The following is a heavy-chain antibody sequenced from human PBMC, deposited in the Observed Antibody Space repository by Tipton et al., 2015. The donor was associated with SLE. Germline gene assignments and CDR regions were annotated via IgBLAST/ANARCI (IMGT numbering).Heavy chain of an antibody. CDR2: IKQDGSEK. D-gene: IGHD2-21*01. CDR3: TTESDGVMEY. V-gene: IGHV3-7*01. CDR1: GFTFSSYW. Sequence: SLRLSCAASGFTFSSYWMSWVRQAPGKGLEWVANIKQDGSEKYYVDSVKGRFTVSRDNAKNTLYLQMNSLRAEDTAVYYCTTESDGVMEYWGQGALVTVSS. J-gene: IGHJ4*02.